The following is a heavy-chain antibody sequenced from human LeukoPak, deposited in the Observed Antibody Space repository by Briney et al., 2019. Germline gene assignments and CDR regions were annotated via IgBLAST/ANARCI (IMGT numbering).Heavy chain of an antibody. V-gene: IGHV3-23*01. CDR2: ISGSGGRT. J-gene: IGHJ5*02. D-gene: IGHD1-1*01. Sequence: GGSLRLSCAASGFNFSIFAMSWVRQAPGKGLEWVSAISGSGGRTYYADSVQGRFTISRDNSKNTLYLQMNSLRAEDTAVYYCARPSWNPESDWFDPWGQGTLVTVSS. CDR1: GFNFSIFA. CDR3: ARPSWNPESDWFDP.